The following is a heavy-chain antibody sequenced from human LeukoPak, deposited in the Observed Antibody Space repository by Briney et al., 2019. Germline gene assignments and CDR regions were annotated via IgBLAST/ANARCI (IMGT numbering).Heavy chain of an antibody. CDR3: ARDRDWAFDN. J-gene: IGHJ4*02. V-gene: IGHV3-48*04. CDR2: ISTSSSSI. CDR1: GFTFSSYS. Sequence: GGSLRLSCAASGFTFSSYSMNWVRQAPGKGLEWVSYISTSSSSINYADSVKGRFTISRDNAKDSLYLDMNSLRVEDTAVYYCARDRDWAFDNWGQGTLVTVSS. D-gene: IGHD3/OR15-3a*01.